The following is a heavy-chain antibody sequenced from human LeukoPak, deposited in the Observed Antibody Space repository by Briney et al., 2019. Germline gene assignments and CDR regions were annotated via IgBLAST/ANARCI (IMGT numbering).Heavy chain of an antibody. J-gene: IGHJ4*02. D-gene: IGHD2-15*01. CDR2: IHPGNSET. Sequence: PGGSLRLSCKGSGYSFSSYWIAWVRQMPGKGLEWMGIIHPGNSETTYNPSFRGHVTMSADKSVTTAYLQWSSLEASDTAMYYCARRLSSIATSAANDYWGQGTLVTVSS. CDR1: GYSFSSYW. V-gene: IGHV5-51*01. CDR3: ARRLSSIATSAANDY.